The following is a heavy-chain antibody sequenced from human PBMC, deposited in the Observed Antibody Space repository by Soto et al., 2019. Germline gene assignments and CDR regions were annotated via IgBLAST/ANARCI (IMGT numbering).Heavy chain of an antibody. Sequence: GASVKVSCKASGYTFTDYYVHWVRQAPGQGLEWMGWINPNSGGTKTAQKFQGRVTVTRDTSISTAYMDLSRLRSDDTAVYYCARDVTRTQSCTNGVCYYHYYDMDVSGQGPMVTVYS. CDR3: ARDVTRTQSCTNGVCYYHYYDMDV. CDR2: INPNSGGT. D-gene: IGHD2-8*01. V-gene: IGHV1-2*02. CDR1: GYTFTDYY. J-gene: IGHJ6*02.